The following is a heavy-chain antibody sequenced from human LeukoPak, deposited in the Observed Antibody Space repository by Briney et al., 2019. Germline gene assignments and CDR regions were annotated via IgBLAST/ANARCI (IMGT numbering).Heavy chain of an antibody. CDR1: GFTFNRCW. Sequence: GGSLRLSCVVTGFTFNRCWMNWVRQAPGKGLEWVAHINPDGRDTYYVDSVKGRFTISRDNAQNSMYLQMNSLRVEDTAVYYCTSWGDTTAEYFQRWGRGTLVTVSS. D-gene: IGHD2-21*02. CDR3: TSWGDTTAEYFQR. V-gene: IGHV3-7*01. CDR2: INPDGRDT. J-gene: IGHJ1*01.